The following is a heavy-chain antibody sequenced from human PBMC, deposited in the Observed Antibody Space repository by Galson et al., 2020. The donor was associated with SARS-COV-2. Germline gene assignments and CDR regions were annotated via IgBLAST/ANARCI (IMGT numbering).Heavy chain of an antibody. Sequence: ASETVSLTCAVSGGSISSGGYSWSWIRQPPGKGLEWIGYIYHSGSTYYNPSLKSRVTISVDRSKNQFSLKLSSVTAADTAVYYCARGGGDSSFYYFDYWGQGTLVTVSS. CDR3: ARGGGDSSFYYFDY. D-gene: IGHD3-22*01. J-gene: IGHJ4*02. V-gene: IGHV4-30-2*01. CDR1: GGSISSGGYS. CDR2: IYHSGST.